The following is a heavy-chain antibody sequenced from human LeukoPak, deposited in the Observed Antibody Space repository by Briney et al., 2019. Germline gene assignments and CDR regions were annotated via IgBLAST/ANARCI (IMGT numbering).Heavy chain of an antibody. V-gene: IGHV3-30*02. CDR2: IRYDGSNK. J-gene: IGHJ4*02. CDR3: AKDGTIGSGAWTFDY. D-gene: IGHD3/OR15-3a*01. Sequence: PGGSLRLSCAASGFTFSSYGMHWVRQAPGKGLEWVAFIRYDGSNKYYADSVKGRFTISRDNSKNTLYLQMNSLRAEDTAVYYCAKDGTIGSGAWTFDYWGQGTLVTVSS. CDR1: GFTFSSYG.